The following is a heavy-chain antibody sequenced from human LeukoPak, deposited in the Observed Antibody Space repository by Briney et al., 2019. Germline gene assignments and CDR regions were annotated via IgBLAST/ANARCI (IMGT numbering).Heavy chain of an antibody. J-gene: IGHJ4*02. CDR1: GFTFSSYA. CDR2: ISGSGGTT. D-gene: IGHD5-12*01. Sequence: PGGSLRLSCAASGFTFSSYAMSWARQAPGKGLEWVSGISGSGGTTYYADSVQGRFTISRDNSKKTVFLQMSSLRAEDTAVYYCAKGRYSGYWGQGTLVTVSS. V-gene: IGHV3-23*01. CDR3: AKGRYSGY.